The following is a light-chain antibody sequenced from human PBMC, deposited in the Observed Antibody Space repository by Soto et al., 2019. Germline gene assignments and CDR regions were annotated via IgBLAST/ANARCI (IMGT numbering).Light chain of an antibody. Sequence: QSVLTQPASVSGSPGQSITISCTGTSSDVGGYNYVSWYQQHPGKAPKLMIYDVSDRPSGVSDRFSGSKSGNTASLTISGLQAEDEADYYCSSYTNRGTLDIFGTGTKVTVL. CDR1: SSDVGGYNY. J-gene: IGLJ1*01. CDR3: SSYTNRGTLDI. CDR2: DVS. V-gene: IGLV2-14*01.